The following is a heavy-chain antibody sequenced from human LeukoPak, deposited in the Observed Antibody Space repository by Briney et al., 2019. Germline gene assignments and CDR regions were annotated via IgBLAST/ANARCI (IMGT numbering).Heavy chain of an antibody. CDR2: IIPIFGTA. CDR1: GGTFSSYG. J-gene: IGHJ4*02. CDR3: ARAPRYGYSGSYSDY. V-gene: IGHV1-69*06. D-gene: IGHD1-26*01. Sequence: SVKVSCKASGGTFSSYGISWVRQAPGQGLEWMGGIIPIFGTANYAQKFQGRVTITADKSTSTAYMELSSLRSEDTAVYYCARAPRYGYSGSYSDYWGQGTLVTVSS.